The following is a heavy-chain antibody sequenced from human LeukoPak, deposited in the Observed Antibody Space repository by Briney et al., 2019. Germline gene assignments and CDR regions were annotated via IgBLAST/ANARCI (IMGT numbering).Heavy chain of an antibody. CDR1: GFTFRSHA. J-gene: IGHJ4*02. Sequence: GSLRLSCVGSGFTFRSHAMSWVRQAPEKGLEFVSGIYENGGTTYYADSVKGRFSISRDNSKNTLFLQMNSLRAEDMAVYYCAKDRADVVPTMVLDYWGQGILVTVSS. CDR3: AKDRADVVPTMVLDY. D-gene: IGHD5-12*01. CDR2: IYENGGTT. V-gene: IGHV3-23*01.